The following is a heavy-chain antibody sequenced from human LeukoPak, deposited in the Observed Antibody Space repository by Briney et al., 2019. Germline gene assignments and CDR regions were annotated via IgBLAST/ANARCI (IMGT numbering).Heavy chain of an antibody. CDR3: ARMGCSSTSCYTPTFDY. J-gene: IGHJ4*02. V-gene: IGHV3-48*01. D-gene: IGHD2-2*02. CDR2: ISSSSSTI. CDR1: GFTFSSYS. Sequence: GGSLRLSCAASGFTFSSYSMNWVRQAPGKGLEWVSSISSSSSTIYYADSVKGRFTISRDNAKNSLYLQMNSLRAEDTAVYYCARMGCSSTSCYTPTFDYWGQGTLVTVSS.